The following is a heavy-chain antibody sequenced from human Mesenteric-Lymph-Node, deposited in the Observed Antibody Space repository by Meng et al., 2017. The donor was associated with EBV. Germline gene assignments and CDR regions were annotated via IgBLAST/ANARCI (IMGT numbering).Heavy chain of an antibody. J-gene: IGHJ4*02. V-gene: IGHV4-34*01. CDR1: GGSFSGYY. CDR3: ARRGKVGAGY. D-gene: IGHD1-26*01. CDR2: INHSGST. Sequence: QVQLLQGGAGRLKPSETLSLTCAVYGGSFSGYYWSWIRQPPGKGLEWIGEINHSGSTNYNPSLKSRVTISVDTSKNQFSLKLSSVTAADTAVYYCARRGKVGAGYWGQGTLVTVSS.